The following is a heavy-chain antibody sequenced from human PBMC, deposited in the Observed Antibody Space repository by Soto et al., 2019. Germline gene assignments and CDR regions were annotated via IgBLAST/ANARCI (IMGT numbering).Heavy chain of an antibody. D-gene: IGHD1-7*01. CDR2: IWYDGTNK. V-gene: IGHV3-33*01. CDR1: GFTFSKYG. CDR3: ARGNYGASGIDY. Sequence: GGSLRLSCEGPGFTFSKYGMHWVRQAPGMGLDWVAVIWYDGTNKYYSESVKGRFTIPRDNSKDTVFLEMSSLRAEDTAVYYCARGNYGASGIDYWGPGALVTVSS. J-gene: IGHJ4*02.